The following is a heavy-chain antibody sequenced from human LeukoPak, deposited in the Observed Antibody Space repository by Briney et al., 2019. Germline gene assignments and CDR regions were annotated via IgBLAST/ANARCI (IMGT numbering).Heavy chain of an antibody. D-gene: IGHD3-22*01. CDR3: ARIPAYYYDSSGNDY. CDR2: IDWDDDK. J-gene: IGHJ4*02. V-gene: IGHV2-70*11. Sequence: SGPTLVNPTQTLTLTCTFSGFSLSTSGMCVSWIRQPPGKALEWLARIDWDDDKYHSTSLKTRLTISKDTSKNQVVLTMTNMDPVDTATYYCARIPAYYYDSSGNDYWGQGTLVTVSS. CDR1: GFSLSTSGMC.